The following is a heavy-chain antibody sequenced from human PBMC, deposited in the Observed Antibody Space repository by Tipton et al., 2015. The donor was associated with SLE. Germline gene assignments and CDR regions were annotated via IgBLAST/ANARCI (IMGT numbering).Heavy chain of an antibody. CDR2: IDPSDSYT. V-gene: IGHV5-10-1*01. J-gene: IGHJ4*02. CDR1: GYSFTSYW. Sequence: QSGAEVKKPGESLRISCKGSGYSFTSYWISWVRQMPGKGLEWMGRIDPSDSYTNYSPSFQGHVTISADKSISTAYLQWNSLKASDTAMYYCARGGPVGGSDILTGRGHYWGQGTLVTVSS. CDR3: ARGGPVGGSDILTGRGHY. D-gene: IGHD3-9*01.